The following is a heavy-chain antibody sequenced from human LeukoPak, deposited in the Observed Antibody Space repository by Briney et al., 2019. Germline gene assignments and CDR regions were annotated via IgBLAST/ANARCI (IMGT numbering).Heavy chain of an antibody. CDR1: GGSISSGSYY. Sequence: SETLSLTCTVSGGSISSGSYYWRWIRQPAGKGLEWIGRIYTSGSTNYNPSLKSRVTISVDTSKNQFSPKLSSVTAADTAVYYCARATYSANRFDYWGQGTLVTVSS. CDR2: IYTSGST. D-gene: IGHD2-15*01. J-gene: IGHJ4*02. V-gene: IGHV4-61*02. CDR3: ARATYSANRFDY.